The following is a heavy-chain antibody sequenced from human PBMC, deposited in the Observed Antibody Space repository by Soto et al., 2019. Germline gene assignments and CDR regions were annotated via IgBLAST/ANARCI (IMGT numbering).Heavy chain of an antibody. CDR1: GGPISSGDYY. D-gene: IGHD3-10*01. J-gene: IGHJ5*02. V-gene: IGHV4-30-4*01. Sequence: SETLSLTCTVSGGPISSGDYYWSWIRQPPGKGLEWIGYIYYSGSTYYNPSLKSRVTISVDTSKNQFSLKLSSVTAADTAVYYCVRGVIRNWFDPWGQGTLVTVSS. CDR2: IYYSGST. CDR3: VRGVIRNWFDP.